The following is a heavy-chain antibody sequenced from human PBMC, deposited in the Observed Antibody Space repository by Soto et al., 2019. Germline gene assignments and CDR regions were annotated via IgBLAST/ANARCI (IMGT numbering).Heavy chain of an antibody. CDR2: IYYSGST. Sequence: QVQLQESGPGLVKPSETLSLTCTVSGGSISSYYWSWIRQPPGKGLEWIGYIYYSGSTNYNPSLKSRVTISVDTSKNQFSLKLSSVTAADTAVYYCARQKYFLGYFDYWGQGTLVTVSS. J-gene: IGHJ4*02. D-gene: IGHD7-27*01. CDR1: GGSISSYY. CDR3: ARQKYFLGYFDY. V-gene: IGHV4-59*08.